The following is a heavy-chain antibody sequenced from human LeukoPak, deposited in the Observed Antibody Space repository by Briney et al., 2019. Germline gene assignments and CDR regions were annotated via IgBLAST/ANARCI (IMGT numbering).Heavy chain of an antibody. D-gene: IGHD1-26*01. CDR1: GITFSGYW. J-gene: IGHJ5*02. CDR3: GGSSSYNWFDP. Sequence: GGSLRLSCAASGITFSGYWMHWVRQAPGKGLLWVSRISRDGSSAHYADSVRGRFTISRDNAKSTLYLQMNRLRVEDTAVYYCGGSSSYNWFDPWGQGTLVTVSS. V-gene: IGHV3-74*01. CDR2: ISRDGSSA.